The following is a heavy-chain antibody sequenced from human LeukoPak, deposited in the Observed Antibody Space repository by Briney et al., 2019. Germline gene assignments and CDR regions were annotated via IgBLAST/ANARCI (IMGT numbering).Heavy chain of an antibody. V-gene: IGHV3-23*01. Sequence: GGSLRLSCAASGFTLSNYDMSWVRQAPGKGLAWVSAISGRGGRTHYADSVKGRFTISRDNPKNTLYLQMNSLRAEDTAVYYCANKVYNNPEAWGQGTLVTVSS. CDR2: ISGRGGRT. CDR3: ANKVYNNPEA. J-gene: IGHJ5*02. D-gene: IGHD4-11*01. CDR1: GFTLSNYD.